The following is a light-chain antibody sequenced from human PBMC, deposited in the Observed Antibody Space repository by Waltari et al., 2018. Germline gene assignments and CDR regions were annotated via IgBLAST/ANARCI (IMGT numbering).Light chain of an antibody. J-gene: IGLJ2*01. CDR1: SGHSDYA. V-gene: IGLV4-69*01. Sequence: QVVLTQSPSASASLGASVKLTCTLSSGHSDYAIAWHQQQPEMGPRYLMKVNSGGSHIKGDGIPDRFSGSSSGAERYLTISSLQSEDEADYYCQTWDTATHVVFGGGTKLTVL. CDR3: QTWDTATHVV. CDR2: VNSGGSH.